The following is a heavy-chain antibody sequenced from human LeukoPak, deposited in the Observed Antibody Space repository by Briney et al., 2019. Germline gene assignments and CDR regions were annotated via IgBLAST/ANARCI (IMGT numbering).Heavy chain of an antibody. CDR2: ISSSGGIR. V-gene: IGHV3-48*03. CDR3: ATLTVASSFDY. J-gene: IGHJ4*02. D-gene: IGHD6-19*01. Sequence: GGSLRLSCAASGFAFSVYEMYWVRQAPGKGLEWVSYISSSGGIRYYADSVKGRFTNSRDNAKNSLYLQMNTLRAEDTAVYYCATLTVASSFDYWGQGTLVTVSS. CDR1: GFAFSVYE.